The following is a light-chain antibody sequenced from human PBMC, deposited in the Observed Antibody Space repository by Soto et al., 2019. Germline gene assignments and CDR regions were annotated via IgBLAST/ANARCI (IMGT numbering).Light chain of an antibody. CDR3: CSYAGSSSPYV. CDR2: EVS. Sequence: QSALTQPASLSGSPGQSITISCTGTSNDFGGYNYVSWYQQHPGKAPKLMIYEVSKRPSGVSNRFSGSKSGNTASLTISGLQAEDEADYYCCSYAGSSSPYVFGTGTKVTVL. V-gene: IGLV2-23*02. CDR1: SNDFGGYNY. J-gene: IGLJ1*01.